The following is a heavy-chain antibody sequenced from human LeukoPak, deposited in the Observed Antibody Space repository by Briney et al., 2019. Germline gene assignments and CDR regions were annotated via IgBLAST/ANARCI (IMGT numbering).Heavy chain of an antibody. D-gene: IGHD3-3*01. CDR2: INHSGST. CDR3: ARTFRESYYDFWSGYSTLDY. J-gene: IGHJ4*02. Sequence: NPSETLSLTCAVYGGSFSGYYWSWIRQPPGKGLEWIGEINHSGSTNYNPSLKSRVTRSVDTSKNQFSLKLSSVTAADTAVYYCARTFRESYYDFWSGYSTLDYWGQGTLVTVSS. CDR1: GGSFSGYY. V-gene: IGHV4-34*01.